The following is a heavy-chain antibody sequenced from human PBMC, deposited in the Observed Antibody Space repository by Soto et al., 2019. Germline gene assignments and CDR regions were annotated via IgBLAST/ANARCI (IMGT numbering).Heavy chain of an antibody. D-gene: IGHD6-19*01. CDR3: ARGLHVHYSGWFFDY. V-gene: IGHV3-48*01. Sequence: PGGSLRLSCAASGFTFSDYGMNWVRQAPGKGLEWISFITTSSFTIKYADSVMGRFTISRDNAKNSLYLQMNSLRVEDTAVYYCARGLHVHYSGWFFDYWGQGNLVTVSS. J-gene: IGHJ4*02. CDR1: GFTFSDYG. CDR2: ITTSSFTI.